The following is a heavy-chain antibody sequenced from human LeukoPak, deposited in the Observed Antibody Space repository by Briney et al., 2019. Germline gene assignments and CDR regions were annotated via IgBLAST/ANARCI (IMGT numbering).Heavy chain of an antibody. CDR1: GFTFSHYG. Sequence: PGGSLRLSCAASGFTFSHYGMHWVRQAPGKGLEWVSAISGSGGSTYYADSVKGRFTISRDNSKNTLYLQMNSLRAEDTAVYYCAKDRGGWRAFDYWGQGTLVTVSS. CDR3: AKDRGGWRAFDY. V-gene: IGHV3-23*01. CDR2: ISGSGGST. D-gene: IGHD2-15*01. J-gene: IGHJ4*02.